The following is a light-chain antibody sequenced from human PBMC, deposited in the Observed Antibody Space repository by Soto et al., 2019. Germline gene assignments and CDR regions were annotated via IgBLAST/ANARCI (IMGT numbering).Light chain of an antibody. V-gene: IGKV1-5*01. J-gene: IGKJ1*01. CDR1: QGISKW. CDR2: GAS. CDR3: QQHSSYDIWS. Sequence: DIQMTQSPSTLSASVGDRVTITCRASQGISKWLAWYQQKPGKAPKLLIYGASSLESGVPSRFSGSGSGTEFSLTISSLQPDDVATYFCQQHSSYDIWSFGHGTKVELK.